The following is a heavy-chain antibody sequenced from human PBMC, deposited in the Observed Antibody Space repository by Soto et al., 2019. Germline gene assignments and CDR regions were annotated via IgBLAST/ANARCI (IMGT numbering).Heavy chain of an antibody. CDR3: ARSPGYSSISSLDP. CDR1: GDSISSVNW. D-gene: IGHD2-15*01. CDR2: IYHTGIT. V-gene: IGHV4-4*02. J-gene: IGHJ5*02. Sequence: QVQLQESGPGLVKPSDTLYLTCAVSGDSISSVNWWSCVRESPGQGLEWIGDIYHTGITNYNPSLQSRVTISVDQFKKEFSLDLTSVTAADTAVYYCARSPGYSSISSLDPWGQGTLVTVSS.